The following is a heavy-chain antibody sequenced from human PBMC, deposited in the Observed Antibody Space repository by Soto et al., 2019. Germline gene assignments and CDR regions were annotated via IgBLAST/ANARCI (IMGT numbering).Heavy chain of an antibody. J-gene: IGHJ4*02. V-gene: IGHV3-33*01. CDR3: AREYYDSSGYYPFDY. D-gene: IGHD3-22*01. CDR2: IWYDGSNK. CDR1: GFTFSSYG. Sequence: GGSLRLSCAASGFTFSSYGMHWVRQAPGKGLEWVAVIWYDGSNKYYADSVKGRFTISRDNSKNTLYLQMNSLRAEDTAVYYCAREYYDSSGYYPFDYWGQGTLVTVS.